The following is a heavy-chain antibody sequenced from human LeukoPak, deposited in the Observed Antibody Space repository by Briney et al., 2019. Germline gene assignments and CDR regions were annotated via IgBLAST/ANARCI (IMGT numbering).Heavy chain of an antibody. CDR2: ISYDGSNK. J-gene: IGHJ4*02. CDR1: GFTFSSYG. V-gene: IGHV3-30*18. CDR3: AKAGGVGAPALFDY. Sequence: GGSLRLSCAASGFTFSSYGMHWVRQAPGKGLEWVAVISYDGSNKYYADSVKGRFTISRDNSKNTLYLQMNSLRAEDTAVYYCAKAGGVGAPALFDYWGQGTLVTVSS. D-gene: IGHD1-26*01.